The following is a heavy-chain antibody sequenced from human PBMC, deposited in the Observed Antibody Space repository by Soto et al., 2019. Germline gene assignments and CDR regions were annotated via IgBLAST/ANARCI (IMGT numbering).Heavy chain of an antibody. V-gene: IGHV3-21*01. D-gene: IGHD4-17*01. CDR1: GFSFSSYD. CDR3: ARDLSTTDYYYYGMDV. Sequence: GGSLRLSCAASGFSFSSYDMNWVRQAPGKGLEWVSSISGSSNYIYYADSVKGRFTISRDNAKNSLYLQMNSLRPEDTAVYYCARDLSTTDYYYYGMDVWGQATTVTVSS. CDR2: ISGSSNYI. J-gene: IGHJ6*02.